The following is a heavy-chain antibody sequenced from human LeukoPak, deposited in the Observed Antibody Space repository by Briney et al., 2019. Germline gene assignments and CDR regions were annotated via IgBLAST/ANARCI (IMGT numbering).Heavy chain of an antibody. J-gene: IGHJ6*03. CDR1: GYTFTSYG. Sequence: ASVKVSCKASGYTFTSYGIIWVRQAPGQGLEWMGWISAYNGNTNYVQKLQGRVTMTTDTSTSTAYMELRSLRSDDTAVYYCARDRLLTYYYYTDVWGKGTTVTVSS. CDR3: ARDRLLTYYYYTDV. CDR2: ISAYNGNT. V-gene: IGHV1-18*01. D-gene: IGHD2-15*01.